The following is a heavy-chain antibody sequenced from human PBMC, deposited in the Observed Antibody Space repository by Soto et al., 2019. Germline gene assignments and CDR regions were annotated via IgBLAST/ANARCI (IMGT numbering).Heavy chain of an antibody. D-gene: IGHD3-10*01. CDR2: IYHCAST. V-gene: IGHV4-30-2*01. Sequence: TLSLTCAGSGGSISSVGYCWSWIRQPAGKGLEWIGYIYHCASTHYNPPLKSRVTKSVNSSNNQFSLKLSAVTAVDSAVYYCARGEGRGVIAYWGQGTLVTVSS. CDR3: ARGEGRGVIAY. J-gene: IGHJ4*02. CDR1: GGSISSVGYC.